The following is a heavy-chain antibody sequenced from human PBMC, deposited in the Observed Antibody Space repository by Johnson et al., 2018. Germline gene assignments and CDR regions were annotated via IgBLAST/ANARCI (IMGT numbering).Heavy chain of an antibody. V-gene: IGHV1-69*11. Sequence: QVQLVQSGAEVKKPGSSVKVSCKASGGPFSSYTISWVRQAPGQGLEWMGRTIPILGTANYAQKFQGRVTITADESTSTAYMEMSSLRSEDTAVYYCARARYDTSGYSIQHWGQGTLVTVSS. CDR3: ARARYDTSGYSIQH. CDR2: TIPILGTA. J-gene: IGHJ1*01. CDR1: GGPFSSYT. D-gene: IGHD3-22*01.